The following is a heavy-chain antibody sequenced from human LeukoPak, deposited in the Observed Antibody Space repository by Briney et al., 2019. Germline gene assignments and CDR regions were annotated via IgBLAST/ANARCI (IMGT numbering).Heavy chain of an antibody. D-gene: IGHD6-19*01. CDR3: AKSSGQTQYYYYYYMDV. CDR1: GYTFTGYY. Sequence: GASVKVSCKVSGYTFTGYYMHWVRQAPGQGLEWMGWINPNSGGTNYIQKFQGRVTMTRDTSISTAYMELSSLRSEDTAVYYCAKSSGQTQYYYYYYMDVWGKGTTVTVSS. J-gene: IGHJ6*03. CDR2: INPNSGGT. V-gene: IGHV1-2*02.